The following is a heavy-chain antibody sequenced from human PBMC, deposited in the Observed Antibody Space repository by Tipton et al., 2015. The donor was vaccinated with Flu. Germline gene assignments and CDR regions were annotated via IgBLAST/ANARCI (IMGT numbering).Heavy chain of an antibody. CDR2: IGSSGDT. J-gene: IGHJ6*02. CDR3: ARGPLPDSNWYNGLDV. V-gene: IGHV3-13*01. D-gene: IGHD6-13*01. Sequence: SLRLSCEASGFTFSSYDMHWVRQTTENGLQWVAGIGSSGDTYYPDSVRGRFTISRENAKNSVYLQMRSLRAGDTAVYYCARGPLPDSNWYNGLDVWGQGITVTVSS. CDR1: GFTFSSYD.